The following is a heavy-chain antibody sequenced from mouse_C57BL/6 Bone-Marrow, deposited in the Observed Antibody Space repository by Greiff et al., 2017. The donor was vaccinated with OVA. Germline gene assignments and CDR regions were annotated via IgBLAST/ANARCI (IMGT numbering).Heavy chain of an antibody. D-gene: IGHD6-5*01. Sequence: EVQVVESGGDLVKPGGSLKLSCAASGFTFSSYGMSWVRQTPDKRLEWVTTISSGGSYTYYPDSVKGRFTISRDNAKNTLYLQMSSLKSEDTAMYYCARYSPYDYYAMDYWGQGTSVTVSS. V-gene: IGHV5-6*01. CDR3: ARYSPYDYYAMDY. CDR1: GFTFSSYG. J-gene: IGHJ4*01. CDR2: ISSGGSYT.